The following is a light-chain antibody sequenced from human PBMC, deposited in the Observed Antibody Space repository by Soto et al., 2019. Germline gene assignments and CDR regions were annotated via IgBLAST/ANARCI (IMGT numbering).Light chain of an antibody. V-gene: IGLV3-21*02. Sequence: SYELTQPPAVSVAPGHTARITCGGDNIGSKSVHWYQQKPGQAPVLVVYNDRDRPSGIPERFSGSNSGNTATLTISRVEAGDEADYYCQLWVSSSHHFYAFGTGTNVT. J-gene: IGLJ1*01. CDR2: NDR. CDR3: QLWVSSSHHFYA. CDR1: NIGSKS.